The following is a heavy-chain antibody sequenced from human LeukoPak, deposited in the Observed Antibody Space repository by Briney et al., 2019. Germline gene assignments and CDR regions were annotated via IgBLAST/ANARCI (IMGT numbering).Heavy chain of an antibody. Sequence: KAGGSLRLSCAASGFTFTSYAMNWVRQAPGKGLEWVSTISGSGSSTYYVDSVKGRFTISRDNSKNTLYLQMNSLRAEDTAVYYCARDSGSYAFDIWGQGTMVTVSS. CDR1: GFTFTSYA. V-gene: IGHV3-23*01. D-gene: IGHD3-10*01. J-gene: IGHJ3*02. CDR2: ISGSGSST. CDR3: ARDSGSYAFDI.